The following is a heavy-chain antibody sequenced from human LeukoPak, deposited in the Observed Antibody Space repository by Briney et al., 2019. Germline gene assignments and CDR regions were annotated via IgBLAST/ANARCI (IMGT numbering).Heavy chain of an antibody. J-gene: IGHJ4*02. Sequence: SETLSLTRAVYGGSFSGYYWSWIRQPPGKGLEWIGEINHSGSTNYNPSLKSRVTISVDTSKNQFSLKLSSVTAADTAVYYCARGWVVVAATWYFDYWGQGTLVTVSS. D-gene: IGHD2-15*01. CDR2: INHSGST. CDR3: ARGWVVVAATWYFDY. V-gene: IGHV4-34*01. CDR1: GGSFSGYY.